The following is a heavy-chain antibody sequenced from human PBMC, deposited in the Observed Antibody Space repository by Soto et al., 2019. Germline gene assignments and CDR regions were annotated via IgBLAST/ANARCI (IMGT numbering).Heavy chain of an antibody. D-gene: IGHD3-22*01. CDR3: AREFDYDSSGYYFDY. V-gene: IGHV4-59*01. J-gene: IGHJ4*02. CDR1: GGSISSYY. Sequence: SETLSLTCTVSGGSISSYYWSWIRQPPGKGLEWIGYIYYSGSTNYNPSLKRRVTISVDTSKNQFSLKLSSVTDADTAVYYCAREFDYDSSGYYFDYWGQGTLVTVSS. CDR2: IYYSGST.